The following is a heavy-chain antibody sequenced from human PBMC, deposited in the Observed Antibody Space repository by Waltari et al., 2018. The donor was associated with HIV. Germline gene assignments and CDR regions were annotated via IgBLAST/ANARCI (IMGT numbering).Heavy chain of an antibody. J-gene: IGHJ3*02. CDR3: ARDPRGSESGFDI. D-gene: IGHD3-10*01. Sequence: QVQLVQSGAEVKRPGASVKVSCKASGYPFITYYIPWVRQAPGQGLEWMGIINPGGGSTNYAQKFQSRVTMTRDSSTSTVYMEVNSLKSEDTAVYYCARDPRGSESGFDIWGQGTVVTVSS. CDR1: GYPFITYY. CDR2: INPGGGST. V-gene: IGHV1-46*01.